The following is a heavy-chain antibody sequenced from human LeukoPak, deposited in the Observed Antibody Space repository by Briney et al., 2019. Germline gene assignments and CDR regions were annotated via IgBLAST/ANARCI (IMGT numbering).Heavy chain of an antibody. CDR2: IYPGDSDT. V-gene: IGHV5-51*01. J-gene: IGHJ3*02. Sequence: GESLKISCKGSGYSFTTYWIGWVRQMPGKGLEWMGIIYPGDSDTRYGPSFQGQVTISADKSISTAYLQWSSLKASDTAMYYCARRKSGTGDAFDIWGQGTMVTVSS. CDR1: GYSFTTYW. D-gene: IGHD1-7*01. CDR3: ARRKSGTGDAFDI.